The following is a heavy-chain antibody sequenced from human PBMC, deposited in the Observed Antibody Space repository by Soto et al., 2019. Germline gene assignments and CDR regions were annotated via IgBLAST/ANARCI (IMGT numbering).Heavy chain of an antibody. V-gene: IGHV4-31*03. Sequence: QVQLQESGPGLVKPSQTLSLTCTVSGGSISSGGYYWSWIRQHPGKGLEWIGYLYYSGSTYYNPSLKSRLTISLDPSKNPCSLKQSSVTAADTAVYYCARSSTSANYFAYWGQGTLVTVSS. CDR1: GGSISSGGYY. CDR3: ARSSTSANYFAY. D-gene: IGHD2-2*01. CDR2: LYYSGST. J-gene: IGHJ4*02.